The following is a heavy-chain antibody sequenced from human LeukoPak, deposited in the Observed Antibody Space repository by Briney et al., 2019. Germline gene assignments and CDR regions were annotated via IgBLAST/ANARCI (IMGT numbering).Heavy chain of an antibody. D-gene: IGHD5-24*01. CDR1: GGSISSSSYY. Sequence: SETLSLTCTVSGGSISSSSYYWGWIRQPPGKGLEWIGTMYSSGTTYYNPSLKSRVTISVDTSKNQFSLKLSSVTAADTAVYYCARHREKGAFDVWGQGTMVTVSS. CDR3: ARHREKGAFDV. V-gene: IGHV4-39*01. CDR2: MYSSGTT. J-gene: IGHJ3*01.